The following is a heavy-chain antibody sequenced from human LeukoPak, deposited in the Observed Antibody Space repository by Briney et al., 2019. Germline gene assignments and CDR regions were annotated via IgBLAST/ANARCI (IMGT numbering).Heavy chain of an antibody. V-gene: IGHV4-4*07. D-gene: IGHD4-11*01. CDR1: GVSISSYH. CDR2: VYASGST. CDR3: ARDLAYSPHTYYYYSYMDI. Sequence: SETLSLTCNVSGVSISSYHWSWIRQTAGKGLEWIGRVYASGSTNYNPSLQSRLTMSVDTSKSQFSLKLTSVTAADTAVYYCARDLAYSPHTYYYYSYMDIWGKGTTATVSS. J-gene: IGHJ6*03.